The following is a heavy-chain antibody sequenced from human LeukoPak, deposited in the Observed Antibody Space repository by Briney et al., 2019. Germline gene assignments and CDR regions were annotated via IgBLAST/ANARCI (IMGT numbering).Heavy chain of an antibody. CDR3: ATSVNSAYLAFDL. V-gene: IGHV4-34*01. J-gene: IGHJ3*01. D-gene: IGHD3-16*01. CDR1: GGSFSNYY. CDR2: INHVRST. Sequence: PSETLSLTCAVNGGSFSNYYWSWIRPPPGKGLEWIGEINHVRSTYYNPSLKSRVTISLDTCKNQTSLKLSSVTPADTAVYYCATSVNSAYLAFDLGGQGTMVTVSS.